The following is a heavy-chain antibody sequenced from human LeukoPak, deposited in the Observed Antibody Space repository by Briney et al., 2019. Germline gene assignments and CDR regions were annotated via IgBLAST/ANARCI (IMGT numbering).Heavy chain of an antibody. D-gene: IGHD1-7*01. CDR2: ISSSSSTI. CDR1: GFTFSSYS. Sequence: GGSLRLSCAASGFTFSSYSMNWVRQAPGKGLEWVSYISSSSSTIYYADSVKGRFTISRDNAKNSLYLQMNSLRAEDTAVYYCASELELLDYWGQGTLVTVSS. V-gene: IGHV3-48*01. CDR3: ASELELLDY. J-gene: IGHJ4*02.